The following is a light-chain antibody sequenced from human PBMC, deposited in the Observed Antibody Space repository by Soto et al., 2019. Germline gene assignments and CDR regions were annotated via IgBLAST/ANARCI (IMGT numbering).Light chain of an antibody. CDR2: DAS. CDR1: QSISNS. Sequence: DIQMTQSPSSLSASVGDRVTITCRASQSISNSLNWYQQKPGKAPNLLIYDASSLQSGVPSRFSGSGSGTDFTLTISSLQPEDFATYYCQQSYSNPPGTFGQGTKLESK. V-gene: IGKV1-39*01. CDR3: QQSYSNPPGT. J-gene: IGKJ2*01.